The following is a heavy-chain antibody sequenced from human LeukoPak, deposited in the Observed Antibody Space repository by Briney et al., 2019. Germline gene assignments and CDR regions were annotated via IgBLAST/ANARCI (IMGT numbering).Heavy chain of an antibody. CDR1: GHTFISYD. J-gene: IGHJ6*03. V-gene: IGHV1-8*01. Sequence: ASVKVSCKASGHTFISYDIVWLRQATGQGLEWMGYMNPKSGNTDYVQNFQGRVTMTRDTSITTAYMELSGLRSEDTAVYYCARKIASTRLGVRYYYMDVWGEGTTVTISS. CDR3: ARKIASTRLGVRYYYMDV. D-gene: IGHD2-2*01. CDR2: MNPKSGNT.